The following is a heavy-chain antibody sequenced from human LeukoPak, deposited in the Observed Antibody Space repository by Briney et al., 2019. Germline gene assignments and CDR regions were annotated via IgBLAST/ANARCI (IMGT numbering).Heavy chain of an antibody. Sequence: PGGSLRLSCAASGFTFSSYSMNWVRQAPGTGLEWVSSISSSSSYIYYADSVKGRFTISRDNAKNSLYLQMNSLRAEDTAVYYCACNQQWLGGGHDYWGQGTLVTVSS. D-gene: IGHD6-19*01. CDR2: ISSSSSYI. CDR3: ACNQQWLGGGHDY. CDR1: GFTFSSYS. V-gene: IGHV3-21*01. J-gene: IGHJ4*02.